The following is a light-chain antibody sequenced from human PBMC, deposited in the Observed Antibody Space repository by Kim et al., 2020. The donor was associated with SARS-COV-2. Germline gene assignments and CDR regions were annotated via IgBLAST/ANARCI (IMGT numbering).Light chain of an antibody. CDR3: QQYGSSPRT. Sequence: SPGERPTLSCRANQSVSSSYLAWYQQKPGQAPRLLIYGASSRATGIPDRFSGSGSGTDFTLTISRLEPEDFAVYYCQQYGSSPRTFGQGTKVDIK. J-gene: IGKJ1*01. V-gene: IGKV3-20*01. CDR2: GAS. CDR1: QSVSSSY.